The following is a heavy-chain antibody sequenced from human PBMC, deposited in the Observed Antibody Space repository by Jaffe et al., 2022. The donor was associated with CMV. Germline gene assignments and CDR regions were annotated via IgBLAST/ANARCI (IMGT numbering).Heavy chain of an antibody. CDR2: ISYDGSNK. Sequence: QVQLVESGGGVVQPGRSLRLSCAASGFTFSSYGMHWVRQAPGKGLEWVAVISYDGSNKYYADSVKGRFTISRDNSKNTLYLQMNSLRAEDTAVYYCAKDLSRPGIVVVVAAPHYWGQGTLVTVSS. CDR1: GFTFSSYG. J-gene: IGHJ4*02. V-gene: IGHV3-30*18. D-gene: IGHD2-15*01. CDR3: AKDLSRPGIVVVVAAPHY.